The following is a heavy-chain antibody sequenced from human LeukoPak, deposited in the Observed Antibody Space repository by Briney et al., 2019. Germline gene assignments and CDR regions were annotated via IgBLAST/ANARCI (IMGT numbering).Heavy chain of an antibody. D-gene: IGHD3-3*01. Sequence: SETLSLTCAVYGGSFSGYYWSWIRQPPGKGLEWIGEIYHSGSTNYNPSLKSRVTISVDKSKNQFSLKLSSVTAADTAVYYCARSYYDFWSGIDYWGQGTLVTVSS. CDR1: GGSFSGYY. V-gene: IGHV4-34*01. J-gene: IGHJ4*02. CDR2: IYHSGST. CDR3: ARSYYDFWSGIDY.